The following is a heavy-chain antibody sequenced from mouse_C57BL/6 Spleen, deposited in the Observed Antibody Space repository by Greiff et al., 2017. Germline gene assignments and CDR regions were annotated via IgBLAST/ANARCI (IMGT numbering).Heavy chain of an antibody. CDR3: AGVYYGSSPYYYAMDY. D-gene: IGHD1-1*01. Sequence: VKLVESGPGLVQPSQSLSITCTVSGFSLTSYGVHWVRQSPGKGLEWLGVIWSGGSTDYNAAFISRLSISKDNSKSQVFFKMNSLQADDTAIYYCAGVYYGSSPYYYAMDYWGQGTSVTVSS. J-gene: IGHJ4*01. CDR2: IWSGGST. CDR1: GFSLTSYG. V-gene: IGHV2-2*01.